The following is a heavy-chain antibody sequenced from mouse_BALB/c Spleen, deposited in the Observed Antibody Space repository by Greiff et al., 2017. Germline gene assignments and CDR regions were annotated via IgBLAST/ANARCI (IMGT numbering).Heavy chain of an antibody. CDR1: GFTFSSFA. CDR3: ARQGGYSWFAY. CDR2: LSSGGSYT. Sequence: EVMLVESGGRLVKPGGSLTLSCAASGFTFSSFAMSWVRQTPEKRLEWVATLSSGGSYTYYPASVKGRFAIARDNAKNTLYLQMSSLRSEDTALYYCARQGGYSWFAYWGQGTLVTVSA. D-gene: IGHD2-3*01. J-gene: IGHJ3*01. V-gene: IGHV5-9-3*01.